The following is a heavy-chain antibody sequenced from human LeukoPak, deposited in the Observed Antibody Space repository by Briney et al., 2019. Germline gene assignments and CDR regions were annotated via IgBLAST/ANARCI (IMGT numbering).Heavy chain of an antibody. V-gene: IGHV3-30*18. CDR2: ISYDGKNK. D-gene: IGHD6-19*01. CDR3: AKEPSVYRSAWYYIS. Sequence: PGGSLRLSCAASGFTFSNYGMHWVRQAPGKGLEWVAVISYDGKNKYYADSVKGRFTLSRDNSKNTLYLEMNSLRAEDAAVYYCAKEPSVYRSAWYYISWGQGTLVTVSS. CDR1: GFTFSNYG. J-gene: IGHJ5*02.